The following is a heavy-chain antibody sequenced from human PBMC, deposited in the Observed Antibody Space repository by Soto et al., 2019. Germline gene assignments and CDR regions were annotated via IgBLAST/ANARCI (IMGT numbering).Heavy chain of an antibody. CDR3: AKRDYDDSATFSPLFES. CDR2: ITGDGHRT. D-gene: IGHD3-22*01. CDR1: GFTFSGYA. V-gene: IGHV3-23*01. J-gene: IGHJ4*02. Sequence: EVQLLESGGGLVQPGGSLRLSCTASGFTFSGYAMSWVRQSPGKELEWVAAITGDGHRTYYADSVEGRFTISRDNSKKTLLLQMNSLRTEDTAIYHCAKRDYDDSATFSPLFESWGQGVLVTVSS.